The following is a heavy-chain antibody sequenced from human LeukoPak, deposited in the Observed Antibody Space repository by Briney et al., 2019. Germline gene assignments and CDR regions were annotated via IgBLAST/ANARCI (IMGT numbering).Heavy chain of an antibody. CDR3: AKDPRRGVGFVGATFDY. J-gene: IGHJ4*02. CDR1: GFTFDDYG. V-gene: IGHV3-20*04. D-gene: IGHD1-26*01. Sequence: PGGSLRLSCVASGFTFDDYGMIWVRQAPGKGLKWVSGINWNGGSTDYADSVKGRFTISRDNSKNTLYLQMNSLRAEDTAVYYCAKDPRRGVGFVGATFDYWGQGTLVSVSS. CDR2: INWNGGST.